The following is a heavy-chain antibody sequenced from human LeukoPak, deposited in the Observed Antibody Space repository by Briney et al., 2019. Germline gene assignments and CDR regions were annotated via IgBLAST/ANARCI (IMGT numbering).Heavy chain of an antibody. CDR2: IKQDGSAK. CDR3: ARLSYDSGTHYTVYKY. CDR1: GFTFSDYW. Sequence: PGGSLRLSCAASGFTFSDYWMSWVRQAPGKGLEWVANIKQDGSAKYYVDSVKGRFTISGDNAKNSPYLQMNSLRDDDTAVYYCARLSYDSGTHYTVYKYWGQGTLVTVSS. D-gene: IGHD3-10*01. J-gene: IGHJ4*02. V-gene: IGHV3-7*01.